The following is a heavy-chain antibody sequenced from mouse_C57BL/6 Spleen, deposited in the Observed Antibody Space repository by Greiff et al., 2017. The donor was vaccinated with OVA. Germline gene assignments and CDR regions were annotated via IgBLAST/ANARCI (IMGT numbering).Heavy chain of an antibody. D-gene: IGHD2-2*01. CDR3: ARRSSTMVKTYYAMDY. CDR2: IYPGSGST. J-gene: IGHJ4*01. V-gene: IGHV1-55*01. Sequence: QVQLQQSGAELVKPGASVKMSCKASGYTFTSYWITWVKQRPGQGLEWIGDIYPGSGSTNYNEKFKSKATLTVDTSSSTAYMQLSSLTSEDSAVYYCARRSSTMVKTYYAMDYWGQGTSVTVSS. CDR1: GYTFTSYW.